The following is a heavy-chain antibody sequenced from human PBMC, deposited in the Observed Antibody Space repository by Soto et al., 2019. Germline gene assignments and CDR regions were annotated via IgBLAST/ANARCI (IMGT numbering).Heavy chain of an antibody. CDR3: ARGGAYGVVDY. Sequence: SETLSLTCAVSGGSISSGGYSWSWIRQPPGKGLEWIGYIYHSGSTYYTPSLKSRVTISVDRSKNQFSLKLSSVTAADTAVYYCARGGAYGVVDYWGQGTLVTVSS. CDR1: GGSISSGGYS. V-gene: IGHV4-30-2*01. J-gene: IGHJ4*02. CDR2: IYHSGST. D-gene: IGHD4-17*01.